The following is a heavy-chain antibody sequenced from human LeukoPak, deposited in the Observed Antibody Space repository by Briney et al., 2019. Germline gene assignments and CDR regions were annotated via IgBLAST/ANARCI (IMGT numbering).Heavy chain of an antibody. J-gene: IGHJ4*02. D-gene: IGHD3-3*01. CDR1: GFIFGKYW. V-gene: IGHV3-7*03. CDR2: IKLDGSEK. Sequence: TGGSLRLSCAASGFIFGKYWMSWVRQAPGKGLEWVANIKLDGSEKNYVDSVKGRFTISRDNTKNSLYLQMNSLRAEDTAVFYCARDQYDTWSRRGNFDSWGQGTLVIVSS. CDR3: ARDQYDTWSRRGNFDS.